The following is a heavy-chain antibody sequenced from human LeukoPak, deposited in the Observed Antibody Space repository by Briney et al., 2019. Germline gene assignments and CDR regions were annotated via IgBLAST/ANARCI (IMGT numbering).Heavy chain of an antibody. D-gene: IGHD3-22*01. CDR2: ISAYNGNT. Sequence: VASVKVSCKASGYTFTSYGISWVRQAPGQGLEWMGWISAYNGNTNYAQKLQGRVTMTTDTSTSTAYMELRSLRSDDTAVYYCARARVGPGTYYYDSSGYTPFDYWGQGTLVTVSS. V-gene: IGHV1-18*01. J-gene: IGHJ4*02. CDR3: ARARVGPGTYYYDSSGYTPFDY. CDR1: GYTFTSYG.